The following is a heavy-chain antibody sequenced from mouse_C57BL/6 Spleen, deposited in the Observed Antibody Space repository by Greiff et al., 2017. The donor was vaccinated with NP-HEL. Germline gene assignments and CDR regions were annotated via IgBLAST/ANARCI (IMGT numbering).Heavy chain of an antibody. V-gene: IGHV1-64*01. CDR1: GYTFTSYW. J-gene: IGHJ1*03. Sequence: QVQLQQPGAELVKPGASVKLSCKASGYTFTSYWMHWVKQRPGQGLEWIGMIHPNSGSTNYNEKFKSKATLTVDKSSSTAYMQLSSLTSEDSAVYYCARGGEGGWYFDVWGTGTTVTGSS. CDR2: IHPNSGST. CDR3: ARGGEGGWYFDV. D-gene: IGHD2-13*01.